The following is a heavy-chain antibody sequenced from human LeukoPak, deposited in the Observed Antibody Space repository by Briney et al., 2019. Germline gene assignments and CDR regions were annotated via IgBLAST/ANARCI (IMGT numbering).Heavy chain of an antibody. Sequence: PSETLSLTCTVSGDSISSYFWSWIRQSPRKGLEWIGYIHYSGSTNYNPSLKSRVTLSIDTSKNQFSLNLSSVTAADTAVYFCARARIQRFGDLLDYWGQGTLVTVSS. J-gene: IGHJ4*02. V-gene: IGHV4-59*01. CDR1: GDSISSYF. CDR2: IHYSGST. CDR3: ARARIQRFGDLLDY. D-gene: IGHD3-10*01.